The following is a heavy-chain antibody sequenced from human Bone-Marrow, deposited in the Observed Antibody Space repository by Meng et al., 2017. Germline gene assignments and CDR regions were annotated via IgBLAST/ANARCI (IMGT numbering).Heavy chain of an antibody. J-gene: IGHJ4*02. CDR2: ISSTTYYI. Sequence: GESLKISCAASEFSFGRHSMNWVRQAPGKGLDWVASISSTTYYISYANSVKGRFTISRDNAKNSVHLQMNSLRDDDTATYFCERSPPEIVEATEFDYWGQGTLVTVSS. V-gene: IGHV3-21*01. CDR3: ERSPPEIVEATEFDY. D-gene: IGHD2-15*01. CDR1: EFSFGRHS.